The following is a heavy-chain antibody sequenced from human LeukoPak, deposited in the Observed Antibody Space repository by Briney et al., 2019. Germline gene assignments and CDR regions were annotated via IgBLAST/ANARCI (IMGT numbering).Heavy chain of an antibody. CDR1: GFTFSSYE. CDR3: AMYYDYVWGSSYAFDI. D-gene: IGHD3-16*01. J-gene: IGHJ3*02. V-gene: IGHV3-48*03. Sequence: GGSLRLSSAASGFTFSSYEMNWVRQAPGKGLEWVSYISISGSTIYYADSVKGRFTISRDNAKNSLYLQMNSLRAEDTAVYYCAMYYDYVWGSSYAFDIWGQGTMVTVSS. CDR2: ISISGSTI.